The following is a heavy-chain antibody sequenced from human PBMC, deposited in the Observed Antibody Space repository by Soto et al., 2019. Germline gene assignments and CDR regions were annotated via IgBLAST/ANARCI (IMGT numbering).Heavy chain of an antibody. Sequence: SVKVSCKASGGTLSSYAISWVRQAPGQGLEWMGGIIPIFGTANYAQKFQGRVTITADKSTSTAYMELSSLRSEDTAVYYCARVITMVRGVTTSPYYYYGMDVWGQGTTVTVSS. CDR1: GGTLSSYA. D-gene: IGHD3-10*01. J-gene: IGHJ6*02. CDR2: IIPIFGTA. CDR3: ARVITMVRGVTTSPYYYYGMDV. V-gene: IGHV1-69*06.